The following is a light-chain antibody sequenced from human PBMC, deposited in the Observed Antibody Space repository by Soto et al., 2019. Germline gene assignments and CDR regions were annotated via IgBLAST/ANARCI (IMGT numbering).Light chain of an antibody. V-gene: IGKV3D-20*02. CDR3: QQRSNWPIT. CDR2: GAS. Sequence: EIVLAQSPGTLSLSPGERATLSCRASQSVSSSYLAWYQQKPGQAPKLLIYGASTRATGFPARFSGSGSGTEFTLTISSLEPEDFAVYYCQQRSNWPITFGQGTRLEIK. CDR1: QSVSSSY. J-gene: IGKJ5*01.